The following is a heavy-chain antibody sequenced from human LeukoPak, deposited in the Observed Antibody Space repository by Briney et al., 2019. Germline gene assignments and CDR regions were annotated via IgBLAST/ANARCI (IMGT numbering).Heavy chain of an antibody. CDR1: GFTFSSYS. J-gene: IGHJ6*02. Sequence: PGGSLRLSCAASGFTFSSYSINWVRQAPGKGLDWVSCVSSTSSFIYYADSVRGRFTISRDNAKNSLYLQMNSLRAEDTAVYSCARDRYYGMDVWGQGTTVTVSS. CDR3: ARDRYYGMDV. V-gene: IGHV3-21*01. CDR2: VSSTSSFI.